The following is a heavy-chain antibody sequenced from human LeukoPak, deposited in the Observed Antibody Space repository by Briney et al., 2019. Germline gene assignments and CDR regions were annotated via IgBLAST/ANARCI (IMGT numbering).Heavy chain of an antibody. D-gene: IGHD4-23*01. J-gene: IGHJ4*02. Sequence: PGGSLRLSCAASGFTFSSYEMNWVRQAPGKGLEWVSYISSSGSTIYYADSVKGRFTISRDNAKNSLYLQMNSLRAEDTAVYCCARTTVGIPLDYWGQGTLVTVSS. CDR3: ARTTVGIPLDY. CDR2: ISSSGSTI. CDR1: GFTFSSYE. V-gene: IGHV3-48*03.